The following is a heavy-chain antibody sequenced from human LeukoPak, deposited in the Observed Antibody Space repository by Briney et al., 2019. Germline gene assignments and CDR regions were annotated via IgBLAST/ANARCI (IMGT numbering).Heavy chain of an antibody. CDR1: GFTFSSYW. CDR2: IKQDGSEK. J-gene: IGHJ4*02. D-gene: IGHD3-9*01. Sequence: GGSLRLSCAASGFTFSSYWMSWVRQAPGKGLEWVANIKQDGSEKYYVDSVKGRLTISRDDAKNTLYLQMNSLRAEDTAVYYCAKDYDILTGYQYYFDYWGQGTLVTVSS. CDR3: AKDYDILTGYQYYFDY. V-gene: IGHV3-7*03.